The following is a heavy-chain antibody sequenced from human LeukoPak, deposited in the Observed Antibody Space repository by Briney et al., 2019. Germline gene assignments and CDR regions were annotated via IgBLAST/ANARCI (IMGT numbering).Heavy chain of an antibody. CDR1: GFTFSGYG. V-gene: IGHV3-30*03. J-gene: IGHJ6*02. Sequence: GGSLRLSCVASGFTFSGYGVHWVRQAPGKGLEWVAVTSYDGSDESYAVSVKGRFTISRDNAKNTLYLQMSSLRVEDTAVYHCARDWDTDGMDVWGQGTTVTVSS. CDR3: ARDWDTDGMDV. CDR2: TSYDGSDE. D-gene: IGHD1-26*01.